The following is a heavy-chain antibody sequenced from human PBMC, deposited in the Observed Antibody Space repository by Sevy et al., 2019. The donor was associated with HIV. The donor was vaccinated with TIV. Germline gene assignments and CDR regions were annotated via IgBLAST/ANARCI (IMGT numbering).Heavy chain of an antibody. V-gene: IGHV1-18*01. J-gene: IGHJ5*02. CDR3: ARAGYLNWFDP. CDR2: ISGYNGNT. D-gene: IGHD1-1*01. CDR1: GYTLSCYG. Sequence: ASVKVSCKASGYTLSCYGISWVRQAPGQGLEWMGWISGYNGNTNFAQKLQGRVTMTTDTSTSTAYMEVRSLRSDDTAVYYCARAGYLNWFDPWGQGTLVTVSS.